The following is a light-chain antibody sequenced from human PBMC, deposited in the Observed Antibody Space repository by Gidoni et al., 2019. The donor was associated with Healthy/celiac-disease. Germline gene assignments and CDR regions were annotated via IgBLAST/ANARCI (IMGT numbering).Light chain of an antibody. V-gene: IGKV4-1*01. CDR2: WAS. J-gene: IGKJ1*01. Sequence: DIVMNQSPDSLAVSLGERATINCKSSQSVLYSSNNKNYLAWYQQKPGQPAKLLIYWASTRESGVPDRFSGSGSGTDFTLTISSLQAEDVAVYYCQQYYSTRRTFGQGTKVEIK. CDR3: QQYYSTRRT. CDR1: QSVLYSSNNKNY.